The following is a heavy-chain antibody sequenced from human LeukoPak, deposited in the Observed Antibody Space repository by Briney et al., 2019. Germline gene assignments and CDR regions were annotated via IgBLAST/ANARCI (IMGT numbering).Heavy chain of an antibody. CDR3: AGESNYHGSGTGWFDP. CDR1: GGSISSGGYS. Sequence: SETLSLTCAVSGGSISSGGYSWSWIRQPPGKGLEWIGYIYYSGSTYYSGSTHYKLSLKSRATISVGTSKNQFSLKLSSVTAADTAVYYCAGESNYHGSGTGWFDPWGQGTLVTVSS. D-gene: IGHD3-10*01. CDR2: IYYSGSTYYSGST. V-gene: IGHV4-30-4*07. J-gene: IGHJ5*02.